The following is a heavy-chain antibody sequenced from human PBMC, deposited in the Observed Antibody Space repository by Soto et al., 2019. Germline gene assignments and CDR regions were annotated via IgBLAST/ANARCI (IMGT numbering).Heavy chain of an antibody. Sequence: PGGSLRLSCAASGFSISTYGVTWVRQAPGKGLEWVSGFSGSSGNTYYADSVKGRFTISRDNSKNTVYLQMNSLRAEDTAVYYCARWNGYADSWGQGTLVTVSS. CDR1: GFSISTYG. J-gene: IGHJ4*02. D-gene: IGHD1-1*01. V-gene: IGHV3-23*01. CDR3: ARWNGYADS. CDR2: FSGSSGNT.